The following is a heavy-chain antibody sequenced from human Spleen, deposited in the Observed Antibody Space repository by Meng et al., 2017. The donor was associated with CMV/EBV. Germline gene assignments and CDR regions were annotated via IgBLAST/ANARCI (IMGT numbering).Heavy chain of an antibody. CDR1: GYTITNYG. J-gene: IGHJ4*02. V-gene: IGHV1-18*01. CDR2: ISAYNGTT. Sequence: TASGYTITNYGINWVRQAPGQGLEWMAWISAYNGTTNYEQNLQDRVTVTTDTSTGTAYMELRSLRSDDTAVYYCARDGGQLELLLHYWGQGTLVTVSS. D-gene: IGHD1-26*01. CDR3: ARDGGQLELLLHY.